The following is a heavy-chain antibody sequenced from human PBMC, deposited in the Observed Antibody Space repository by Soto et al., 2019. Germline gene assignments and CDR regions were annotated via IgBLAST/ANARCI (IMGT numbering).Heavy chain of an antibody. CDR3: ARDYRSLLGYDFWSGYYYRWFDP. V-gene: IGHV4-59*01. Sequence: TSETLSLTYTVSGGSISSYYWSWIRQPPGKGLEWIGYIYYSGSTNYNPSLKSRVTISVDTSKNQFSLKLSSVTAADTAVYYCARDYRSLLGYDFWSGYYYRWFDPWGQGTLVTVSS. CDR1: GGSISSYY. D-gene: IGHD3-3*01. J-gene: IGHJ5*02. CDR2: IYYSGST.